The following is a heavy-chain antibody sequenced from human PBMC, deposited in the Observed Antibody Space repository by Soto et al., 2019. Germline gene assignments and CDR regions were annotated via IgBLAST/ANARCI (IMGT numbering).Heavy chain of an antibody. J-gene: IGHJ4*02. CDR3: AREGGPGLYYYDSSGYDPHFDY. Sequence: QVQLVQSGAEVKKPGASVKVSCKASGYTFTSYAMHWVRQAPGQRLEWMGWINAGNGNTKYSQKFQGRVTITRDTSASTAYMELSSLRSEDTAVYYCAREGGPGLYYYDSSGYDPHFDYWGQGTLVTVSS. CDR1: GYTFTSYA. D-gene: IGHD3-22*01. CDR2: INAGNGNT. V-gene: IGHV1-3*01.